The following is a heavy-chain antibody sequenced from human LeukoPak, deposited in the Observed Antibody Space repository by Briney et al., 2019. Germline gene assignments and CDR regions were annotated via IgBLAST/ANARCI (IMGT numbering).Heavy chain of an antibody. CDR3: ASGWFGELSLGY. CDR2: IYSGGST. D-gene: IGHD3-10*01. J-gene: IGHJ4*02. CDR1: GFTVSSTY. V-gene: IGHV3-66*01. Sequence: GGSLRLSCAASGFTVSSTYMSWVRQAPGKGLGWVSVIYSGGSTYYADSVKGRFTISRDNSKNTLYLQMNSLRAEDTAVYYCASGWFGELSLGYWGQGTLVTVSS.